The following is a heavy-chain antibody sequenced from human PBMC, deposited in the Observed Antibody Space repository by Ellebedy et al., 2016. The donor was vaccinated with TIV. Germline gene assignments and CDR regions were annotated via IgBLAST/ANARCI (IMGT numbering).Heavy chain of an antibody. Sequence: PGGSLRLSCAASGFTFSSYAMSWVRKAQGKGLEWVSAISGSGGSTYYADSVKGRFTISRDNSKNTLYLQMNSLRAEDTAVYYCAKERFEQQLVRWFDPWGQGTLVTVSS. CDR2: ISGSGGST. J-gene: IGHJ5*02. CDR1: GFTFSSYA. CDR3: AKERFEQQLVRWFDP. V-gene: IGHV3-23*01. D-gene: IGHD6-13*01.